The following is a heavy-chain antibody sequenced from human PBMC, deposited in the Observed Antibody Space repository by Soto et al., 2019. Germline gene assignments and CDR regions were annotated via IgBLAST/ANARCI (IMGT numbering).Heavy chain of an antibody. CDR3: ARPGYDSGSYPDY. J-gene: IGHJ4*02. V-gene: IGHV3-30-3*01. CDR2: ISYDGSNK. D-gene: IGHD3-10*01. Sequence: QVQLVESGGGVVQPGRSLRLSCAASGFTFSSYAMQWVRQAPGKGLEWVAVISYDGSNKYYADSVKGRFTISRANSKNTLYLQMNRVRAEDTAVYYCARPGYDSGSYPDYWGQGTLVTVSS. CDR1: GFTFSSYA.